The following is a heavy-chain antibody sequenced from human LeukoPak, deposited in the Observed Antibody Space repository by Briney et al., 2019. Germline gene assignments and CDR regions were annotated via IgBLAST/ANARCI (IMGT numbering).Heavy chain of an antibody. Sequence: SQTLSLACAISGDSVSSNSAAWNWIRQSPSRGLERLGRTYYRSKWYNDYAVSVKSRITINPDTSKNQFSLQLNSVTPEDTAVYYCARTMEFGYSYGYSWFDPWGQGTLVTVSS. CDR3: ARTMEFGYSYGYSWFDP. J-gene: IGHJ5*02. CDR1: GDSVSSNSAA. V-gene: IGHV6-1*01. D-gene: IGHD5-18*01. CDR2: TYYRSKWYN.